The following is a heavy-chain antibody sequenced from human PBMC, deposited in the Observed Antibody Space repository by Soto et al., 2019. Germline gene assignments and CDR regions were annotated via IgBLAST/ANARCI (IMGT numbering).Heavy chain of an antibody. CDR1: GFIFSDHF. V-gene: IGHV3-72*01. Sequence: EVQLVESGGGLVQPGGSLRLSCVASGFIFSDHFMDWVRQVPGKGLEWVARIKTKAISYATQYAASVQGRFTVSRDDSRNSFFLQMDNLSAEDTAVYFGASPELVSSARDRYFDFWGRGTLVTVSS. CDR2: IKTKAISYAT. D-gene: IGHD2-15*01. J-gene: IGHJ2*01. CDR3: ASPELVSSARDRYFDF.